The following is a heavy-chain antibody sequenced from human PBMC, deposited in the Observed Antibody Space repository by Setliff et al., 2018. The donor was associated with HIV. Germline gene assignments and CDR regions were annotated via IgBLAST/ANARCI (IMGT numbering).Heavy chain of an antibody. CDR2: VVDSGSV. J-gene: IGHJ6*02. CDR1: GGSLTYYY. D-gene: IGHD2-2*01. V-gene: IGHV4-34*01. CDR3: ARGRDCDSSNCLLRYYYNYGMDV. Sequence: PSETLSLTCSIYGGSLTYYYWSWLRQSPGKGLEWIGGVVDSGSVNYNPSLKSRVTISVDPSKKEFSLKLASVTAADTAVYFCARGRDCDSSNCLLRYYYNYGMDVWGQGTTVTVSS.